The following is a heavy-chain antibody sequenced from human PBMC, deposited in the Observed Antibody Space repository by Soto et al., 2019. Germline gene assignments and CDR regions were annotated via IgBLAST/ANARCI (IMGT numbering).Heavy chain of an antibody. CDR2: ITDAGGRT. J-gene: IGHJ5*02. CDR3: AKSVGTYGDNSERAERFDP. CDR1: GITFSDYA. V-gene: IGHV3-23*01. Sequence: EVQLLASGGGLVQPGGSLRLSCAASGITFSDYAMTWVRQAPGKGLEWVSVITDAGGRTYYAASAKGRFTISRDNSKNTLYLQMHSLRAEDRAIYYCAKSVGTYGDNSERAERFDPWGQGTLVTVSS. D-gene: IGHD4-17*01.